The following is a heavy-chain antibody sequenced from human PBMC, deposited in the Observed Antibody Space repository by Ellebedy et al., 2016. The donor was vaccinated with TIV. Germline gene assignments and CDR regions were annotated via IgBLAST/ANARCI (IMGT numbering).Heavy chain of an antibody. CDR2: ISGTGGSI. D-gene: IGHD6-19*01. CDR3: VKGYRSAYFGYFDS. CDR1: GFTFSTYA. V-gene: IGHV3-23*01. Sequence: GGSLRLXXVASGFTFSTYAMSWVRQAPGKGLEWVSIISGTGGSIYDADSVKGRFTISRDNSKNTLYLQMNSLRAEDTAAYYCVKGYRSAYFGYFDSWGQGTLVTVSS. J-gene: IGHJ4*02.